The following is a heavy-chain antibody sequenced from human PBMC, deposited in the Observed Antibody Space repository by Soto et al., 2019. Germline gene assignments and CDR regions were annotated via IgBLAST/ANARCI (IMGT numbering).Heavy chain of an antibody. CDR2: ISYDGSNK. D-gene: IGHD4-4*01. J-gene: IGHJ4*02. CDR3: AKSGLQSSHFDY. Sequence: QPGGSLRLSCAASGFTFSSYGMHWVRQAPGKGLEWVAVISYDGSNKYYADSVKGRFTISRDNSKNTLYLQMNSLRAEDTAVYYCAKSGLQSSHFDYWGQGTLVTVSS. CDR1: GFTFSSYG. V-gene: IGHV3-30*18.